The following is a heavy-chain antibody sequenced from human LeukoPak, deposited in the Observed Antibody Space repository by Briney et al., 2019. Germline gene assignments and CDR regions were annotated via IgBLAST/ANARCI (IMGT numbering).Heavy chain of an antibody. CDR1: GYTFTSYD. V-gene: IGHV1-2*02. CDR2: INPNSGGT. Sequence: GASVKVSCKASGYTFTSYDINWVRQATGQGLEWMGWINPNSGGTNYAQKFQGRVTTTRDTSISTAYMELSRLRSDDTAVYYCARDTVVPALDYWGQGTLVTVSS. J-gene: IGHJ4*02. CDR3: ARDTVVPALDY. D-gene: IGHD2-2*01.